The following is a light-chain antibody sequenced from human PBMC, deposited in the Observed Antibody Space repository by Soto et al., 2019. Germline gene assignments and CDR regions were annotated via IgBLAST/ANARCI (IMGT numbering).Light chain of an antibody. CDR3: QQYGDSTLT. J-gene: IGKJ5*01. Sequence: EVVMSKAPTALSVPPGKGVTLSCRAGQNVGSFLAWYQQKPGQAPRLLISGASSRATGVPDRFSGNGSGTDFTLTITGLEPEDFALYYCQQYGDSTLTFGQGTRLEIK. CDR1: QNVGSF. V-gene: IGKV3-20*01. CDR2: GAS.